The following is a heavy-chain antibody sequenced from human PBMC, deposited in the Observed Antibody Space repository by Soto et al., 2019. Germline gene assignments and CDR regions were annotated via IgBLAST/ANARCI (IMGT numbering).Heavy chain of an antibody. CDR2: VSYDGKNK. CDR3: AKDLGQQLVLNYGMDV. J-gene: IGHJ6*02. CDR1: GFTFSSYG. Sequence: QVQLVESGGGVVQPGTSLGLSCAPSGFTFSSYGMYWVRQAPGKGLEWVAVVSYDGKNKYYADSVKGRFTISRDKAKNRLYLQMHSLRAEDTAVYYCAKDLGQQLVLNYGMDVWGHGTTVTVSS. D-gene: IGHD6-13*01. V-gene: IGHV3-30*18.